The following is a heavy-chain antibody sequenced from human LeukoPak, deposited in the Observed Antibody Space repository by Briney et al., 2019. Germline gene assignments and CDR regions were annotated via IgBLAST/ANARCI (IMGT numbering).Heavy chain of an antibody. V-gene: IGHV4-38-2*02. J-gene: IGHJ3*01. D-gene: IGHD1-26*01. CDR1: GYSISSTYY. CDR2: IYHSGST. CDR3: ARPLRQYSGGYAFDF. Sequence: SETLSLTCTVSGYSISSTYYWGWIRQPPGKGLEWIGSIYHSGSTNYNPSLKSRVTISVDTSKNQFSLKLSSVTAADTAVYYCARPLRQYSGGYAFDFWGQGTMVTVSS.